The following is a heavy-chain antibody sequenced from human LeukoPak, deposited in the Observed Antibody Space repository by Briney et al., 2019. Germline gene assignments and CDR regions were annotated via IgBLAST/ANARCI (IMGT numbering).Heavy chain of an antibody. Sequence: SETLSLTCTVSGGSISSYYWSWIRQPPGKGLEWIGYIYYSGSTYYNPSLKSRVTISVDTSKNQFSLKLSSVTAADTAVYYCARGPIYCTNGVCSLGASDYWGQGTLVTVSS. CDR2: IYYSGST. CDR1: GGSISSYY. D-gene: IGHD2-8*01. J-gene: IGHJ4*02. V-gene: IGHV4-59*12. CDR3: ARGPIYCTNGVCSLGASDY.